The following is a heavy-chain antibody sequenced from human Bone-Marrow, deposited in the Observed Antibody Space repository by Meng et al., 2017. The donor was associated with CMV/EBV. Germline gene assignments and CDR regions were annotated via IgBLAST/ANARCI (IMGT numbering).Heavy chain of an antibody. D-gene: IGHD1-26*01. CDR3: AKDRGSGSYYDMDYYYGMDV. Sequence: GESLKISCAASGFTFSSYGMRWVRQAPGKGLEWVAFIRYDGSNKYYADSVKGRFTISRDNSKNTLYLQMNSLRAEDTAVYYCAKDRGSGSYYDMDYYYGMDVWGQGTTVTVSS. V-gene: IGHV3-30*02. CDR1: GFTFSSYG. CDR2: IRYDGSNK. J-gene: IGHJ6*02.